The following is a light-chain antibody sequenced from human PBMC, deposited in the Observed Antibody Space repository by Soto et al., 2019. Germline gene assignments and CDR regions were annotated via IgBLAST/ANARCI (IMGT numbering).Light chain of an antibody. CDR1: QGVNSY. V-gene: IGKV1-9*01. CDR3: QQLNSFPLT. J-gene: IGKJ5*01. CDR2: AAS. Sequence: DIQLTQSPSFLSASVGDRVTITCRASQGVNSYLAWYQQKPGKAPNLLIYAASPLQSGVPSRFIGSGSGTEFPLTISSLQPEDFATYYCQQLNSFPLTFGQGTRLELK.